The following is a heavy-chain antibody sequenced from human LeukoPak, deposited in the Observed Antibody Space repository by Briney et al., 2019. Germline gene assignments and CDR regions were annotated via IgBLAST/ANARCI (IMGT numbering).Heavy chain of an antibody. D-gene: IGHD6-19*01. J-gene: IGHJ4*02. CDR3: ARDTRPRIAVAAFDY. Sequence: PGGSLRLSCVASGFTFSSYSMNWVRQAPGKGLEWVSSISGSSSYIYYADSVKGRFTISRDNAKNSLYLQMNSLRAEDTAVYYCARDTRPRIAVAAFDYWGQGTLVTVSS. CDR1: GFTFSSYS. CDR2: ISGSSSYI. V-gene: IGHV3-21*01.